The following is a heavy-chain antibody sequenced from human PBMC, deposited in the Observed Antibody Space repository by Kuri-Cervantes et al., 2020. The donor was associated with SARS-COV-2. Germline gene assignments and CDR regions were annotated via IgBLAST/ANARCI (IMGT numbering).Heavy chain of an antibody. CDR1: GGSISSGDYF. CDR2: IYSSGST. CDR3: ANYYYDKRGYYYGWFDP. D-gene: IGHD3-22*01. V-gene: IGHV4-30-4*01. J-gene: IGHJ5*02. Sequence: SETLSLTCTVSGGSISSGDYFWSWIRQPPGKGLEWIGYIYSSGSTYYNPSLKSRVTMSVDRSKNQFSLKLTSVTAADTAVYYCANYYYDKRGYYYGWFDPWGQGTLVTDSS.